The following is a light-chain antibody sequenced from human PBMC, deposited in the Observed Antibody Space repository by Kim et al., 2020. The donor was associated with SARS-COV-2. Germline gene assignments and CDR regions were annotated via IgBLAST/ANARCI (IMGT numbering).Light chain of an antibody. Sequence: VALGQTVRITCQGDSLRSYYATWYQPNPGQAPILVIYGKNNRPSGIPDRFSGSSSGNTASLTITGTQAGDEADYYCNSRDSNDNVVFGGGTQLTVL. CDR2: GKN. CDR3: NSRDSNDNVV. CDR1: SLRSYY. J-gene: IGLJ2*01. V-gene: IGLV3-19*01.